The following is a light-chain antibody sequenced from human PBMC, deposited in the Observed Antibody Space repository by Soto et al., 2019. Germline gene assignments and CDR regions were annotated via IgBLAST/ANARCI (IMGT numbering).Light chain of an antibody. CDR3: QQYENLPLT. V-gene: IGKV3-15*01. CDR1: QSVSVN. CDR2: AAS. J-gene: IGKJ4*01. Sequence: DIVMTQTPLSLSVTPGQPASISCRASQSVSVNLAWYQRKSGQPPRLLIYAASTRATGIPARFSGSRSGTEFTLTISSLQSEDFAVYYCQQYENLPLTFGGGTKVDIK.